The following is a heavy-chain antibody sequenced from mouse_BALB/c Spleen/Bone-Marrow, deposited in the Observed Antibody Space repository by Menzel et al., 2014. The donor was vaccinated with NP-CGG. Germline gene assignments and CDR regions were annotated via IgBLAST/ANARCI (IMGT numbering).Heavy chain of an antibody. D-gene: IGHD1-1*01. Sequence: VQLQQSGPGLVKPSQSLSLTCSVTGFSITSDYYWNWIRQFPGNKLEWMGYISYDGSNHDNPSLKDRISITRDTSKNQFFLKLNSVTTEDTGTYYCARGGYGGSYDATDYWGQGTSVTVSS. CDR2: ISYDGSN. J-gene: IGHJ4*01. CDR3: ARGGYGGSYDATDY. CDR1: GFSITSDYY. V-gene: IGHV3-6*02.